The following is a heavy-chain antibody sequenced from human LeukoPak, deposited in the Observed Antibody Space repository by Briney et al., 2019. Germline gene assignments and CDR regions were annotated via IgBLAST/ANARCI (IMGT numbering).Heavy chain of an antibody. CDR2: IITMFGTA. CDR3: AREVPPFYDYVWGSYRYYFDY. Sequence: GASVRVSCKASGGTSSSYGICSVRQAPGQGLEWMGGIITMFGTANYAQKFQGRVTITADESTSTAYMELSSLRSEDTAVYYCAREVPPFYDYVWGSYRYYFDYWGQGTLVTVSS. CDR1: GGTSSSYG. D-gene: IGHD3-16*02. J-gene: IGHJ4*02. V-gene: IGHV1-69*13.